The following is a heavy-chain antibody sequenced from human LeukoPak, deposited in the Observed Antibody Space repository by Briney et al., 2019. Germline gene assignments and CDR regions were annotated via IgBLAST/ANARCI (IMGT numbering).Heavy chain of an antibody. J-gene: IGHJ4*02. CDR1: GGTFSSYA. D-gene: IGHD4-17*01. CDR3: AREGTTVLGFDY. Sequence: GSSVKVSCKASGGTFSSYAISWVRQAPGQGLEWMGWINPNSGGTNYAQKFQGRVTMTRDTSISTAYMELSRLRSDDTAVYYCAREGTTVLGFDYWGQGTLVTVSS. V-gene: IGHV1-2*02. CDR2: INPNSGGT.